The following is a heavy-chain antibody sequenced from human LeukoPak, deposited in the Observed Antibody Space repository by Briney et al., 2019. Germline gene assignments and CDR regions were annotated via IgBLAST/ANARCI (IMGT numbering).Heavy chain of an antibody. J-gene: IGHJ6*03. CDR2: IPYDGSNK. CDR3: AKGKDYYYYYYMDV. CDR1: GFTFSSYG. V-gene: IGHV3-30*02. Sequence: GGSLRLSCAASGFTFSSYGMHWVRQAPGKGLEWVAVIPYDGSNKYYADSVKGRFTISRDNSKNTLYLQMNSLRADDTAVYYCAKGKDYYYYYYMDVWGKGTTVTVSS.